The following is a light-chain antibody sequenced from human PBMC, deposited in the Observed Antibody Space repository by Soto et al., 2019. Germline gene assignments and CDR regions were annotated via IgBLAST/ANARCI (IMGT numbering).Light chain of an antibody. CDR3: QQHNTYST. CDR1: QSISSW. V-gene: IGKV1-5*01. CDR2: DAS. J-gene: IGKJ1*01. Sequence: DIPMTQSPSTLSASVGDRVTITCRASQSISSWLAWYQQKPGKAPKLLIYDASSLESGVPSRFSGSGSGTEFTLTISSLQPDDFATYYCQQHNTYSTFGQGTKVEIK.